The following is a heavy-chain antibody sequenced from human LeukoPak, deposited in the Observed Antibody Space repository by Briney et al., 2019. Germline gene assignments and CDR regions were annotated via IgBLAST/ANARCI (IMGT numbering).Heavy chain of an antibody. V-gene: IGHV3-74*01. Sequence: PGGSLRLSCGASGFTFSTYWMHWVRQAPGKGLVWVSRIKSDGSRTDYADSVKGRFIISRDNAKNTLYLQMSSLRVEDTAVYYCARDSYYYDDRGSHYYGIDVWRHGTTVTVSS. CDR3: ARDSYYYDDRGSHYYGIDV. D-gene: IGHD3-22*01. CDR2: IKSDGSRT. CDR1: GFTFSTYW. J-gene: IGHJ6*02.